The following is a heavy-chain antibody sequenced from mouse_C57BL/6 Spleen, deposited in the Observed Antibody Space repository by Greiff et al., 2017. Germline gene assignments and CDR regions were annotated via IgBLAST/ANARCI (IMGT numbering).Heavy chain of an antibody. Sequence: EVNVVESGGGLVKPGGSLKLSCAASGFTFSDYGLHWVRQALEKGLVWVAYISSGSSTIYYADTVKGRFTISRDNAKNTLFLQMTSLRSEDTAMYYCARDYGSSTMFAYWGQGTLVTVSA. CDR3: ARDYGSSTMFAY. V-gene: IGHV5-17*01. CDR2: ISSGSSTI. D-gene: IGHD1-1*01. J-gene: IGHJ3*01. CDR1: GFTFSDYG.